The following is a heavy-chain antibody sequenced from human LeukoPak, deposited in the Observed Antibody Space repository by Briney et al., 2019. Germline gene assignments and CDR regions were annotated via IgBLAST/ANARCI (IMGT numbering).Heavy chain of an antibody. V-gene: IGHV4-59*08. CDR2: TYSAGST. CDR1: GGSITSDY. Sequence: SETLSLTCTVSGGSITSDYWSWIRQPPGKGLEWIGFTYSAGSTNYNPSLKSRVTISLDTSNNQFSLKLRSVTAADTAVYYCARVDTAIYYGMDVWGQGTTVTVSS. J-gene: IGHJ6*02. CDR3: ARVDTAIYYGMDV. D-gene: IGHD5-18*01.